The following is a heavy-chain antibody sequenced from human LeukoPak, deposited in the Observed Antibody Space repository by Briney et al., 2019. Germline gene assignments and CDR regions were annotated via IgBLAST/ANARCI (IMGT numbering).Heavy chain of an antibody. Sequence: ASVKVSCKASGYIFTGYYMHWVRQAPGQGLEWMGWINPDSGDTNYAQKFQGRVTMTRDTSISTAYMELSRLRSDDTAVYYCAGRSGSYYNRLHMDVWGKGTTVTISS. V-gene: IGHV1-2*02. J-gene: IGHJ6*03. CDR2: INPDSGDT. D-gene: IGHD3-10*01. CDR1: GYIFTGYY. CDR3: AGRSGSYYNRLHMDV.